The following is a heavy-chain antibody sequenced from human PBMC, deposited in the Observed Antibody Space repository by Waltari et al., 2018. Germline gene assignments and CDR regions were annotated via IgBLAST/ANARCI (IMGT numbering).Heavy chain of an antibody. CDR1: GGTFNSYA. D-gene: IGHD4-4*01. J-gene: IGHJ4*02. V-gene: IGHV1-69*12. CDR2: IIPFLGIA. CDR3: ARRSNSDYILDY. Sequence: QVQLVQSGAEVKKPGSSVKVSCKASGGTFNSYAISWVRQVPGQGLEWMGGIIPFLGIADYAQKFQGRVTITADESTTTAYMDLSSLRSDDTAVYYCARRSNSDYILDYWGQETLVTVFS.